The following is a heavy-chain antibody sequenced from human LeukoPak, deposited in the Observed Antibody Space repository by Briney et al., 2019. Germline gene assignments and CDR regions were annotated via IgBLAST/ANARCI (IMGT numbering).Heavy chain of an antibody. V-gene: IGHV3-74*01. Sequence: PGRSLRLSCAASRFTVSSHWIHWVRHAPGGGLVWVSRINRDGRGRSYADSVKGRFTNPRHNAKNTLYLQMNNLRAEDTAVYYCARAGEGLQSYGFDIWGQGTMVTVSS. CDR2: INRDGRGR. J-gene: IGHJ3*02. D-gene: IGHD5-24*01. CDR3: ARAGEGLQSYGFDI. CDR1: RFTVSSHW.